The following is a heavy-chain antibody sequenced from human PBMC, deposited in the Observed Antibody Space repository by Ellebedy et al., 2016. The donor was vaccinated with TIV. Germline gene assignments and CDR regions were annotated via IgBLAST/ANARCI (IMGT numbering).Heavy chain of an antibody. J-gene: IGHJ6*02. Sequence: GESLKISCAASGFTVSSNYMSWVRQAPGKGLEWVSIIDRGGSTYYAVAVKGRFNITRDNSKNTLFLQMNSMRVEDTAVYYCARDVATITLMVSGYGMDVWGRGTTVTVSS. CDR3: ARDVATITLMVSGYGMDV. D-gene: IGHD2-8*01. V-gene: IGHV3-66*01. CDR1: GFTVSSNY. CDR2: IDRGGST.